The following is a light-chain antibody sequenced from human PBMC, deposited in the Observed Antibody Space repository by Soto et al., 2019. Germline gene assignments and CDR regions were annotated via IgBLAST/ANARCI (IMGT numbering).Light chain of an antibody. CDR2: KAS. CDR1: QSISNW. V-gene: IGKV1-5*03. CDR3: QQYNSYRA. Sequence: DIQITQSPSTLSASVGDRVTITCRASQSISNWLAWHQQKPGKAPKLLISKASNLESGVPSRFSGSGSGTEFTLTISSLQPDDSATYYCQQYNSYRAFGPGTKVDIK. J-gene: IGKJ1*01.